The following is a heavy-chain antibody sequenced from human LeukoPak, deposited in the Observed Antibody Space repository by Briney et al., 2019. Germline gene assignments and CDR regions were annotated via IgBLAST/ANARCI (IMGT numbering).Heavy chain of an antibody. D-gene: IGHD4-17*01. V-gene: IGHV3-48*04. CDR3: ARVRENDYGDL. CDR1: GFSFSSYS. Sequence: GGSLRLSCAASGFSFSSYSMNWVRQAPGKGLEWLSHISSGSSAIYYADSVKGRFTISRDNAKNSLYLQMNSLRAEDTAVYYCARVRENDYGDLWGQGTLVTVSS. CDR2: ISSGSSAI. J-gene: IGHJ4*02.